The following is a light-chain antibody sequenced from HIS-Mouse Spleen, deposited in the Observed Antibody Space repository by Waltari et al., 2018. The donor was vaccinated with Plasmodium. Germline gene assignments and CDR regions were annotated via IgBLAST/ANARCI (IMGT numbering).Light chain of an antibody. V-gene: IGLV8-61*01. CDR3: VLYMGSGTVV. CDR2: STN. J-gene: IGLJ2*01. Sequence: QTVVTQEPSFSVSPGGTVPLTCGLSSGPVSTSYYPSWYQQPPCQAPRTLIYSTNTRASGVPDRFSGSILGNKAALTITGAQADDESDYYCVLYMGSGTVVFGGGTKLTVL. CDR1: SGPVSTSYY.